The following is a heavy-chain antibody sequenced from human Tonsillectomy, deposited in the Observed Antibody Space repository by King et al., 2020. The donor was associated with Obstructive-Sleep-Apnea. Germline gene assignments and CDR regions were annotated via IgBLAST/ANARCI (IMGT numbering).Heavy chain of an antibody. CDR1: GFTFSSYA. J-gene: IGHJ4*02. CDR3: ARDQYDILTGLPDY. CDR2: ISYDGSNK. Sequence: VQLVQSGGGVVQPGRSLRLSCAASGFTFSSYAMHWVRQAPGKGLEWVAVISYDGSNKYYADSVKGRFTISRDNSKNTLYLQMNSLRAEDTAVYYCARDQYDILTGLPDYWGQGTLVTVSS. V-gene: IGHV3-30-3*01. D-gene: IGHD3-9*01.